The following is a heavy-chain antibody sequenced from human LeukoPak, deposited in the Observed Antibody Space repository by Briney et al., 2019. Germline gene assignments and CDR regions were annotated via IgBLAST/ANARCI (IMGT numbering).Heavy chain of an antibody. CDR1: GYSISSGYY. CDR3: AREEYYDSGGYTTNFIDY. D-gene: IGHD3-22*01. J-gene: IGHJ4*02. CDR2: IYHSGST. Sequence: PSETLSLTCTVSGYSISSGYYWGWIRQPPGKGLEWIGSIYHSGSTYYNPSLKSRVTISVDTSKNQFSLKLSSVTAADTAVYYCAREEYYDSGGYTTNFIDYWGQGTLVTVSS. V-gene: IGHV4-38-2*02.